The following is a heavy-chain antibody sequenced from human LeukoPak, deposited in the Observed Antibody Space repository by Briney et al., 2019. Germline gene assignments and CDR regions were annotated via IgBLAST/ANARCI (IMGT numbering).Heavy chain of an antibody. V-gene: IGHV1-18*01. Sequence: ASVKVSCKASGYTFASYGISWVRQAPGQGLEWMGWISAYNGNTNYAQKLQGRVTMTTDTSTSTAYMELRSLRSDDTAVYNCAREHYGDYVSYFDYWGQGTLVTVSS. CDR2: ISAYNGNT. J-gene: IGHJ4*02. D-gene: IGHD4-17*01. CDR1: GYTFASYG. CDR3: AREHYGDYVSYFDY.